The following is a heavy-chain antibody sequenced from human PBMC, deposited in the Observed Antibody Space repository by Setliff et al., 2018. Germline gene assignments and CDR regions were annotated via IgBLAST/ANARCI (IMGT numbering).Heavy chain of an antibody. CDR1: GGTFSSYG. J-gene: IGHJ4*02. CDR3: ARDVEDITYYYESSGYYRDY. Sequence: SVKVSCKASGGTFSSYGISWVRQAPGQGLGWMGGTIPIFGTTDYAQKFRGRVTIITDESTSTAFMRLSSLRSEDTAVYYCARDVEDITYYYESSGYYRDYWGQRTLVTVSS. D-gene: IGHD3-22*01. V-gene: IGHV1-69*05. CDR2: TIPIFGTT.